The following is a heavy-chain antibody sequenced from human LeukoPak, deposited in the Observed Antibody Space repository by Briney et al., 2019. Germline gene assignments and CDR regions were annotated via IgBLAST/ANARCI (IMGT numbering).Heavy chain of an antibody. CDR1: GFTFSSYE. V-gene: IGHV3-48*03. J-gene: IGHJ5*02. CDR3: ARDRASSGWYH. Sequence: GGSLRLSCAAFGFTFSSYEMNWVRQPPGKGLEWLSYIDSSGGSIYYADSVKGRFTISRDNAKNSLYLQMNSLRAEDTAVYYCARDRASSGWYHWGQGTLVTVSS. D-gene: IGHD6-19*01. CDR2: IDSSGGSI.